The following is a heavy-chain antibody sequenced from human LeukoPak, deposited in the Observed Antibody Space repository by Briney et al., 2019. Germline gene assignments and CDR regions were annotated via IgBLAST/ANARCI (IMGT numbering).Heavy chain of an antibody. CDR1: GGSISSGDYY. CDR3: AKGPSRVPAAISNWFDP. Sequence: SETLSLTCTVSGGSISSGDYYWSWIRQPPGNGLEWIGYIYYSGSTYYNPSLKSRVTISVDTSNNQFSLKLSSVTAADTALYYCAKGPSRVPAAISNWFDPWGQGTLVTVSS. V-gene: IGHV4-30-4*01. J-gene: IGHJ5*02. CDR2: IYYSGST. D-gene: IGHD2-2*02.